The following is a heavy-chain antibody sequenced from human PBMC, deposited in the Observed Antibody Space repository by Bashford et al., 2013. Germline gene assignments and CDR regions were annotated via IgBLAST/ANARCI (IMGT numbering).Heavy chain of an antibody. CDR3: TKDVSPGGADV. CDR1: GGTFTAYA. J-gene: IGHJ6*02. D-gene: IGHD3-16*01. Sequence: VASVKVSCTPSGGTFTAYAISWVRQAPGQGLEWMGAIIPVSVGPRYAPKFQGRLTITADKTTRTVSMELNRLTSEDTALYYCTKDVSPGGADVWGQGTTVTVSS. V-gene: IGHV1-69*06. CDR2: IIPVSVGP.